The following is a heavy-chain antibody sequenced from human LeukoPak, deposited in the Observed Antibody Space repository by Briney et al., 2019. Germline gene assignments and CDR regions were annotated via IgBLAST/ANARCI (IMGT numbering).Heavy chain of an antibody. CDR2: ISAYNGNT. Sequence: ASVKVSCKASGYTFTSYGIGWVRQAPGQGLEWMGWISAYNGNTNYAQKLQGRVTMTTDTSTSTAYMELRSLRSDDTAVYYCARVREYQLLDAFDIWGQGTMVTVSS. D-gene: IGHD2-2*01. V-gene: IGHV1-18*01. CDR3: ARVREYQLLDAFDI. CDR1: GYTFTSYG. J-gene: IGHJ3*02.